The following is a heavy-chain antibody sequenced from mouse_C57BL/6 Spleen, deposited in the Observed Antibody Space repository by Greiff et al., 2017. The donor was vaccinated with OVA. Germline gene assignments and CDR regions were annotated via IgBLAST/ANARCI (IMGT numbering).Heavy chain of an antibody. Sequence: EVMLVESGGGLVKPGGSLKLSCAASGFTFSDYGMNWVRQAPEKGLEWVAYISSGSSTIYYADTVKGRFTISRDNAKNTLFLQMTSLRSEDTAMYYCARDYDYDVDYWGQGTTLTVSS. CDR3: ARDYDYDVDY. D-gene: IGHD2-4*01. V-gene: IGHV5-17*01. CDR2: ISSGSSTI. J-gene: IGHJ2*01. CDR1: GFTFSDYG.